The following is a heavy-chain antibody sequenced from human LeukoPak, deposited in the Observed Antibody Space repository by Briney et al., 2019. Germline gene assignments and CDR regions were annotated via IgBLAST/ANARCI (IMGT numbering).Heavy chain of an antibody. J-gene: IGHJ4*02. D-gene: IGHD1-26*01. CDR3: TTSGSYFFDY. Sequence: GGSLRLSCAASGFTFSNYAMSWVRQAPGKGLEWVSVISGSGATTYYADSVKGRFTISRDNSKNTLYLQVDSLRAEDTAVYYCTTSGSYFFDYWGQGTLVTVSS. CDR2: ISGSGATT. CDR1: GFTFSNYA. V-gene: IGHV3-23*01.